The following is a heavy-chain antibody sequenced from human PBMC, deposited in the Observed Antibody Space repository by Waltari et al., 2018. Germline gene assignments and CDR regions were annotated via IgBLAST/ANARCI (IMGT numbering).Heavy chain of an antibody. V-gene: IGHV1-2*02. J-gene: IGHJ6*02. CDR3: ARVWGSGSYYPHYYYYGMDV. CDR2: INPNSGGT. CDR1: GYTFTGYY. Sequence: QVQLVQSGAEVKKPGASVKVSCKASGYTFTGYYMHWVRQAPGQGLEWMGWINPNSGGTNYAQKFQGRVTMTRDTSISTAYMELSRLRSDDTAVYYCARVWGSGSYYPHYYYYGMDVWGQGTTVTVSS. D-gene: IGHD3-10*01.